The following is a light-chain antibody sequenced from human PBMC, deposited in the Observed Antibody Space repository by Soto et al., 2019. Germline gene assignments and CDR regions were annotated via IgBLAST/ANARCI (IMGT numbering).Light chain of an antibody. CDR2: DAF. V-gene: IGKV3-20*01. CDR3: HQYGRSPST. J-gene: IGKJ1*01. CDR1: QSVSSSY. Sequence: EIVLTQSPGTLSLSPGERATLSCRASQSVSSSYLAWYQQKPGQAPRLLIYDAFVRATRIPDRFSGSGSGTDFSLTITRLEPEDFAVYYCHQYGRSPSTFGQGTKVEIK.